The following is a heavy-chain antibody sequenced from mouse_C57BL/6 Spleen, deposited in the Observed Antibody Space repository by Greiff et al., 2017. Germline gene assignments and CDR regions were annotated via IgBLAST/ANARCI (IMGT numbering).Heavy chain of an antibody. CDR1: GYAFTNYL. D-gene: IGHD1-1*01. Sequence: VQLQQSGAELVRPGTSVKVSCKASGYAFTNYLIEWVKQRPGQGLEWIGVINPGSGGNNYNEKFKGKATLTADKSSSTAYMQRSSLTSEDSAVYFCARRYYGSSYGYYYAMDYWGQGTSVTVSS. CDR3: ARRYYGSSYGYYYAMDY. V-gene: IGHV1-54*01. J-gene: IGHJ4*01. CDR2: INPGSGGN.